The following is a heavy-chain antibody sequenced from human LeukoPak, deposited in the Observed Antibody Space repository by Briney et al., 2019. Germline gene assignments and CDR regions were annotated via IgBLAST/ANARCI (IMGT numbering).Heavy chain of an antibody. Sequence: GGSLRLSCAASGCTVSSNYMSWVRQAPGKGLEWVSHINSGETKTYADSVQGRFTISRDNAKNSLYLQMNSLRAEDTAIYYCARDQYGTRLEWGQGTLVTVSS. J-gene: IGHJ4*02. V-gene: IGHV3-69-1*02. CDR2: INSGETK. D-gene: IGHD1-1*01. CDR3: ARDQYGTRLE. CDR1: GCTVSSNY.